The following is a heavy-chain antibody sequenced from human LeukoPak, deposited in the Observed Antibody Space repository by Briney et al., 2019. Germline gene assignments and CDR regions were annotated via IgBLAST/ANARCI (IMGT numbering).Heavy chain of an antibody. D-gene: IGHD3-22*01. CDR1: GGSISSYY. Sequence: SETLSLTCTVSGGSISSYYWSWIRQPPGKGLEWIGYIYYSGSTNYNPSLKSRVTISVDTSKNQFSLKLSSVTAADTAVYYCARETYYYDSSGYYHDAFDIWGQGTMVTVSS. CDR3: ARETYYYDSSGYYHDAFDI. CDR2: IYYSGST. J-gene: IGHJ3*02. V-gene: IGHV4-59*01.